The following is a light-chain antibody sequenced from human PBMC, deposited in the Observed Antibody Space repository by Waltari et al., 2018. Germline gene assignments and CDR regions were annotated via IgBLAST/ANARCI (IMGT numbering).Light chain of an antibody. CDR3: CSYAGSYTYV. CDR2: DVS. CDR1: SSDVGSYTY. Sequence: QSALTQPRSVSGSPGQSVTISCSGTSSDVGSYTYFSWYQQHPDKAPKLMIYDVSKRPSGVPDRFSGSKSGNTASLTISGLQAEDEADYYCCSYAGSYTYVFGTGTKVTVL. V-gene: IGLV2-11*01. J-gene: IGLJ1*01.